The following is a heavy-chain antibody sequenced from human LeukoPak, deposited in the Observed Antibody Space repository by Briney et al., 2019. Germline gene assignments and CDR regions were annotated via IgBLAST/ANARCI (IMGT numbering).Heavy chain of an antibody. J-gene: IGHJ5*02. CDR2: IYYSGST. D-gene: IGHD5-12*01. Sequence: PSETLSLTCTVSGGSISSYYWSWIRQPAGKGLEWIGSIYYSGSTYYNPSLKSRVTISVDTSKNQFSLRLSSVTAADTAVYYCATRRYSGYAGGFDPWGQGTLVTVSS. V-gene: IGHV4-59*05. CDR3: ATRRYSGYAGGFDP. CDR1: GGSISSYY.